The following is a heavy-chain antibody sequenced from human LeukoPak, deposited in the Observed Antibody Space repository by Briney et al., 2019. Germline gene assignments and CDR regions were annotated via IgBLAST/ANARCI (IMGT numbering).Heavy chain of an antibody. V-gene: IGHV3-21*01. Sequence: SGGSLRLSCAASGFTFSTYSMNWVRQAPGKGLEWVSSISSSSSYIYYADSVKGRFTISRDNAKNSLYLQMNSLRAEDTAVYYCARDGAAAAFDYWGQGTLVTVSS. CDR3: ARDGAAAAFDY. CDR2: ISSSSSYI. D-gene: IGHD6-13*01. CDR1: GFTFSTYS. J-gene: IGHJ4*02.